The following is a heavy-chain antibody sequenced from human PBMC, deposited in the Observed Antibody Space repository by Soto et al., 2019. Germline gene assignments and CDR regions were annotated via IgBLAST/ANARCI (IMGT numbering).Heavy chain of an antibody. V-gene: IGHV4-59*01. D-gene: IGHD4-17*01. J-gene: IGHJ4*02. Sequence: SETLSLTCTVSGGSISSYYWSWIRQPPGKGLEWIGYIYYSGSTNYNPSLKSRVTISVDTSKNQFSLKLSSVTAADTAVYYCARGNGDADYWGQGTLVTVSS. CDR1: GGSISSYY. CDR3: ARGNGDADY. CDR2: IYYSGST.